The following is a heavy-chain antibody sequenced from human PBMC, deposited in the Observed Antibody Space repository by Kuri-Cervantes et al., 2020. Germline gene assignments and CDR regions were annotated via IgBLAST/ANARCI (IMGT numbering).Heavy chain of an antibody. D-gene: IGHD6-13*01. Sequence: GESLKISCAASGFTFSSYWMSWVRQAPGKGLEWVANIKQDGSEKYYVDSVKGRFTISRDNAKNSLYLQMNSLRAEDTAVYYCARSARYSSSWLYYYYYGMDVWGQGTTVTVSS. CDR3: ARSARYSSSWLYYYYYGMDV. CDR1: GFTFSSYW. CDR2: IKQDGSEK. J-gene: IGHJ6*02. V-gene: IGHV3-7*01.